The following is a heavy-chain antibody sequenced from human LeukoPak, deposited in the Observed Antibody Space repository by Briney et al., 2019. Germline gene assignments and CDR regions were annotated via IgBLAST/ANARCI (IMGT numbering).Heavy chain of an antibody. CDR1: GGSVSSGSYY. D-gene: IGHD3-10*01. CDR3: ARHRSGSFDY. V-gene: IGHV4-61*01. CDR2: IYYSGST. Sequence: PSETLSLTCTVSGGSVSSGSYYWSWIRQPPGKGLEWIGYIYYSGSTNYNSSLKSRVTISVDTSKNQFSLKLSSVTAADTAVYYCARHRSGSFDYWGQGTLVTVSS. J-gene: IGHJ4*02.